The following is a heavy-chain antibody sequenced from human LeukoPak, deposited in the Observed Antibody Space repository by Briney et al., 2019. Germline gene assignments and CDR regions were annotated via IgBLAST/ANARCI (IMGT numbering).Heavy chain of an antibody. CDR2: INPNSGGT. D-gene: IGHD6-19*01. CDR1: GCTFTGYY. CDR3: ARASSSGWYTPRPFDY. V-gene: IGHV1-2*04. Sequence: ASVKVSCKASGCTFTGYYMHWVRQAPGQGLEWMGWINPNSGGTNYAQKFQGWVTMTRDTSISTAYMELSRLRSDDTAVYYCARASSSGWYTPRPFDYWGQGTLVTVSS. J-gene: IGHJ4*02.